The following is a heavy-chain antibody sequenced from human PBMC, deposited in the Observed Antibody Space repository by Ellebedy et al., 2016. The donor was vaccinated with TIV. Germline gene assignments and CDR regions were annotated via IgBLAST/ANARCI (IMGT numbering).Heavy chain of an antibody. V-gene: IGHV4-39*07. D-gene: IGHD3-10*01. J-gene: IGHJ4*02. CDR3: ARVPRHGSDFPMH. CDR1: GGSISSSSYY. CDR2: IYYSGST. Sequence: MPSETLSLTCTVPGGSISSSSYYWGWIRQPPGKGLEWIGSIYYSGSTYYNPYLKSRVTISVDTSKNQFSLKLSSVTAADTAVYYCARVPRHGSDFPMHWGQGTLVTVSS.